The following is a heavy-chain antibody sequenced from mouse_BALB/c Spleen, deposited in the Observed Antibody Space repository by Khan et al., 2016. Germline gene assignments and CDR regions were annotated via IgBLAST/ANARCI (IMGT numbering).Heavy chain of an antibody. Sequence: EVQLQESGAELVRSGASVKLSCTASGFNIKDYYMHWVKQRPEQGLEWIGWIDPENGDTEYAPKFQGTATMTADTSSNTAYLQLSSLTSEYTAVYCCNADDYDRVFAYWGQGTLVTVSA. CDR1: GFNIKDYY. CDR3: NADDYDRVFAY. D-gene: IGHD2-4*01. CDR2: IDPENGDT. V-gene: IGHV14-4*02. J-gene: IGHJ3*01.